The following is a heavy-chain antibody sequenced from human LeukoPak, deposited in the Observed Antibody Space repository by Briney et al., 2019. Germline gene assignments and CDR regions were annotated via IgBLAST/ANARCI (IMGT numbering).Heavy chain of an antibody. Sequence: QPGGSLRLSCAASGFTFSSHNMNWVRQAPGKGLEWVSSISYSSRARYYADSVKGRFTISRDNFKDSLYLQMDSLRAEDTAVYYCARAYCSSTSCFGWGQGTLVTVSS. J-gene: IGHJ4*02. CDR1: GFTFSSHN. CDR3: ARAYCSSTSCFG. D-gene: IGHD2-2*01. V-gene: IGHV3-48*01. CDR2: ISYSSRAR.